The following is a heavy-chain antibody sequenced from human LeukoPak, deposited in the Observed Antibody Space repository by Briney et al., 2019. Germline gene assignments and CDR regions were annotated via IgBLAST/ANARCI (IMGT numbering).Heavy chain of an antibody. D-gene: IGHD3-22*01. CDR1: GFTFSSYA. Sequence: GGSLRLSCAASGFTFSSYAMSWFRQAPGKGLEWVSAISGSGGSTYYADSVKGRFTISRDNSKNTLYLQMNSLRAEDTAVYYCAKDVSGYVNSGVDYWGQGTLVTVSS. CDR2: ISGSGGST. V-gene: IGHV3-23*01. CDR3: AKDVSGYVNSGVDY. J-gene: IGHJ4*02.